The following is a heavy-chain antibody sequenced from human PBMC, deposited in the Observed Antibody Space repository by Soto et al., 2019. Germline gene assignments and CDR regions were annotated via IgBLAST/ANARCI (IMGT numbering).Heavy chain of an antibody. Sequence: EAQLVESGGGLVQPGGSLRLSCAFSGFSFDDHAMHWVRQAPGKGLEWVAGLLWHGDRPGYADSVKGRFTISRDSAKDFLYLQMNSLRTEDTALYYCGKDLTPGGLESWGQGTLVTVSS. CDR3: GKDLTPGGLES. D-gene: IGHD2-15*01. J-gene: IGHJ4*02. V-gene: IGHV3-9*01. CDR2: LLWHGDRP. CDR1: GFSFDDHA.